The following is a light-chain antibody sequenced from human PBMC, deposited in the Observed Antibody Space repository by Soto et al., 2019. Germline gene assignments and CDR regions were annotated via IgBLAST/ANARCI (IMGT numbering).Light chain of an antibody. J-gene: IGKJ4*01. CDR3: QQYNNWPLT. V-gene: IGKV3-15*01. CDR2: GAS. Sequence: EIVLTQSPATLSVSPGERATLSCRASQSVRLAWYQQKPGQAPRLLIYGASTRAPGIPARFSGSGSGTEFTLTISSLQSEDFAVYYWQQYNNWPLTFGGGTKVEIK. CDR1: QSVR.